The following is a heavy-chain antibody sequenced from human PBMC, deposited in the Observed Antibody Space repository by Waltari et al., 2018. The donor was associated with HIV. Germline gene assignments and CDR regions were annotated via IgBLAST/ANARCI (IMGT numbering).Heavy chain of an antibody. Sequence: QLQLPESGPGLLKPSPTLSLTCSVSAHSLSASPLYCAWIRQPPGWALEAVGTLFYQVYPYYTPSLEGRVSISVDTSKNQIFLNLRSVTAADTAVYFCARVRGSGWFMFDPWGQGTLVTVSS. CDR2: LFYQVYP. CDR3: ARVRGSGWFMFDP. V-gene: IGHV4-39*01. J-gene: IGHJ5*02. CDR1: AHSLSASPLY. D-gene: IGHD3-10*01.